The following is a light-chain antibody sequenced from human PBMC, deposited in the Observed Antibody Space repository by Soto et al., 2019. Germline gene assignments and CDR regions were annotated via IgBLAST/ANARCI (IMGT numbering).Light chain of an antibody. Sequence: EIVMTHAPPTLSLSPGERATLSFRASQSVSRYLAWYQQKPGQAPRLLISDASNRATGIPARFSGSGSGTDFTLTISSLEPEDFALYYCQQRSTWPTFGQGTKVDI. CDR1: QSVSRY. CDR3: QQRSTWPT. V-gene: IGKV3-11*01. J-gene: IGKJ1*01. CDR2: DAS.